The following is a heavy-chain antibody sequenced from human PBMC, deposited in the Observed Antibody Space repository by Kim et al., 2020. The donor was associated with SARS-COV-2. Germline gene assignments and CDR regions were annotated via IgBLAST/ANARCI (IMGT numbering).Heavy chain of an antibody. CDR1: GYTFSNIK. V-gene: IGHV1-3*01. J-gene: IGHJ4*02. Sequence: ASVKVSCKASGYTFSNIKIHWVRQAPGQGLEWMGWIHAANGKTIYSEKFHDRITITTDTSASTAYLELGRLRSEDTAVYYCARDEADWGQGTLVTVSS. D-gene: IGHD6-13*01. CDR3: ARDEAD. CDR2: IHAANGKT.